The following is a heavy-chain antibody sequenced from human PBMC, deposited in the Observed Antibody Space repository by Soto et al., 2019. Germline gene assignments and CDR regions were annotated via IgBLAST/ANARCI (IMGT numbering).Heavy chain of an antibody. J-gene: IGHJ6*02. CDR3: ARDRITIFGVVISYYGMDV. CDR2: INPNSGGT. D-gene: IGHD3-3*01. CDR1: GYTFIGYY. Sequence: QVQLVQSGAEVKKPGASVKVSCKASGYTFIGYYMHWVRQAPGQGLEWMGWINPNSGGTNYAQKFQGRVTMTRDTSISTAYMELSRLRSDDTAVYYCARDRITIFGVVISYYGMDVWGQGTTVTVSS. V-gene: IGHV1-2*02.